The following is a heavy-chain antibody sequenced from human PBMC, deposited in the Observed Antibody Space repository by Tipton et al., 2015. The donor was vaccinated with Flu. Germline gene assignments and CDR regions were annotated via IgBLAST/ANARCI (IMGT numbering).Heavy chain of an antibody. D-gene: IGHD3-10*01. CDR1: GFTFSGCG. CDR3: ARETPTTGSGLDY. J-gene: IGHJ4*02. CDR2: IRFDGTID. Sequence: SLRLSCAASGFTFSGCGMHWVRQAPGKGLEWVAFIRFDGTIDCYADSVKGRFTISRDNSMDTLYLQMHSLRAEEAAVYYCARETPTTGSGLDYWGQGTLVTVSS. V-gene: IGHV3-30*02.